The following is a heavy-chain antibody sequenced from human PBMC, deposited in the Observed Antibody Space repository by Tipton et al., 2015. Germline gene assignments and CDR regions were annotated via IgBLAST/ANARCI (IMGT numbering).Heavy chain of an antibody. Sequence: SLRLSCAASGFTFSSYWMHWVRQAPGKGLVWVSRINSDGSSTSYADSVKGRFTISRDNAKNTLYLQMNSLRAEDTAVYYCTRGGYSSVWPSGFWGQGTLVTVSS. V-gene: IGHV3-74*01. D-gene: IGHD6-19*01. CDR3: TRGGYSSVWPSGF. CDR1: GFTFSSYW. CDR2: INSDGSST. J-gene: IGHJ4*02.